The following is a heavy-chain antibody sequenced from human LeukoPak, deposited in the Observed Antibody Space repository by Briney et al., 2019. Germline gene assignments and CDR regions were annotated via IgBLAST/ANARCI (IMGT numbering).Heavy chain of an antibody. CDR3: ARDNIAVAGMVDY. D-gene: IGHD6-19*01. Sequence: SQTLSLTCALSGDSVSSNSAAWNWVRQSRSRGLEWLGRTYYRSKLYNDYAVSVKSRITINPDTSKNQFSLQLNSVTPEDTAVYYCARDNIAVAGMVDYWGQGTLVTVSS. V-gene: IGHV6-1*01. J-gene: IGHJ4*02. CDR1: GDSVSSNSAA. CDR2: TYYRSKLYN.